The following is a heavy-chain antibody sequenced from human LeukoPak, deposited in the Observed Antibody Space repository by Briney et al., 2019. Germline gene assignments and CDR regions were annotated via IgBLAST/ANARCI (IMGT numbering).Heavy chain of an antibody. V-gene: IGHV1-46*03. Sequence: ASVKVSCKASGYTFTSYYMHWVRQAPGQGLEWMGIINPSGGSTTYAQKFQGRVTMTRDTSTSTVYMALSSLTPEDTAVYYCARAGYWAASGYATTWGQGTLVNVSS. CDR3: ARAGYWAASGYATT. D-gene: IGHD6-13*01. J-gene: IGHJ5*02. CDR2: INPSGGST. CDR1: GYTFTSYY.